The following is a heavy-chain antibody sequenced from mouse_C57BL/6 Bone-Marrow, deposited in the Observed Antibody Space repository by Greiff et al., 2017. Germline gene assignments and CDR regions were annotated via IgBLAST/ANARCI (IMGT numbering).Heavy chain of an antibody. J-gene: IGHJ4*01. Sequence: VKLQQSGAELVRPGTSVKMSCKASGYTFTNYWIGWAKQRPGHGLEWIGDIYPGGGYTNYNEKFKGKATLTADKSSSTAYMQFSSLTSEDSAIYYCARTGYGSSHYAMDYWGQGTSVTVSS. V-gene: IGHV1-63*01. CDR1: GYTFTNYW. CDR3: ARTGYGSSHYAMDY. D-gene: IGHD1-1*01. CDR2: IYPGGGYT.